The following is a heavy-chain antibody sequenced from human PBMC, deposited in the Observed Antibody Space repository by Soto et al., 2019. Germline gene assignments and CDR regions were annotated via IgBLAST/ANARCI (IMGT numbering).Heavy chain of an antibody. CDR1: GFTVSSNY. Sequence: EVQLVESGGGLIQPGGSLRLSSAASGFTVSSNYMSWVRQAPGKGLEWVSVIYSGGSTYYADSVKGRFTISRDNSKNTLYLQMNSLRAEDTAVYYCGGAVAGPGGYYYYGMDVWGQGTTVTVSS. V-gene: IGHV3-53*01. CDR2: IYSGGST. CDR3: GGAVAGPGGYYYYGMDV. D-gene: IGHD6-19*01. J-gene: IGHJ6*02.